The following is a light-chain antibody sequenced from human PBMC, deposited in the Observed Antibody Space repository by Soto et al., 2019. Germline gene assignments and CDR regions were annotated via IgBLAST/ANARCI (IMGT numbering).Light chain of an antibody. J-gene: IGLJ2*01. CDR2: DVS. Sequence: QSVLTQPASVSGSPGQSITISCTGTSSDVGGYNDVSWYQQHPGNAPKLMIYDVSNRPSGVSNRFSGSKSGNTASLTISGLQAEDEADYYCSSYTSSSTLGVFGGGTKVTVL. V-gene: IGLV2-14*01. CDR3: SSYTSSSTLGV. CDR1: SSDVGGYND.